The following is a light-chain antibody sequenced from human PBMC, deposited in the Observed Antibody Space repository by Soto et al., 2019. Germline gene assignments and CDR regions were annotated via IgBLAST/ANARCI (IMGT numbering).Light chain of an antibody. J-gene: IGKJ1*01. CDR3: QQYNNWPPWT. CDR2: GAS. V-gene: IGKV3-15*01. Sequence: EVVMTQSPATLSVSTGERATLSCGASQSVTTNMAWYQQKPGQAPRLLIYGASTRATGIPARFSGSGSGTDFTLTISSLQSEDFAVYYCQQYNNWPPWTFGQGTKVDIK. CDR1: QSVTTN.